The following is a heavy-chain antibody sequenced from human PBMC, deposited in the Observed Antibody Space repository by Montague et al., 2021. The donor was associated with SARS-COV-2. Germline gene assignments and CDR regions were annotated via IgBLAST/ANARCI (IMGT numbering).Heavy chain of an antibody. V-gene: IGHV4-34*01. CDR1: GGSFSGYN. CDR2: INHSGST. J-gene: IGHJ4*02. Sequence: SETLSLTCAVYGGSFSGYNWSWIRRSPRRGRVWSGEINHSGSTNYNKSLISRVTMSVDTYKNKYSLKLSSVTAADTAVYYCARGARQGYGFRLGSFDSWGQGTLVTVSS. CDR3: ARGARQGYGFRLGSFDS. D-gene: IGHD3-10*01.